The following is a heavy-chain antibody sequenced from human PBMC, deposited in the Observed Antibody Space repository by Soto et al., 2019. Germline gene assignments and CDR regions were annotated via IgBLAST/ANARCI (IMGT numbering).Heavy chain of an antibody. J-gene: IGHJ4*02. CDR2: MYYSGST. CDR3: ARHVGNSPPGS. CDR1: AGSISNYH. D-gene: IGHD1-26*01. V-gene: IGHV4-39*01. Sequence: SETLCLTCTVAAGSISNYHWGWIRQPPGKGLEWIGSMYYSGSTYYNPSLKSRVTISVDTSKNQFSLKLTSVTAADTAVYHCARHVGNSPPGSWGQGTLVTVSS.